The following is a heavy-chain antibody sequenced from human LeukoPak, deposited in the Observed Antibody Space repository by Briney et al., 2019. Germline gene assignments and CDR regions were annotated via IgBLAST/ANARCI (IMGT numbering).Heavy chain of an antibody. V-gene: IGHV4-39*01. CDR2: IYYSGST. D-gene: IGHD2-21*02. CDR3: ARPLAYCGGDCYSDSERYYFDY. J-gene: IGHJ4*02. Sequence: SETLSLTCTVSGGSISSSSYYWGWIRQPPGKGLEWIGSIYYSGSTYYNPSLKSRVTISVDTSKNQFSLKLSSVTAADTAVYYCARPLAYCGGDCYSDSERYYFDYWGQGTLVTVSS. CDR1: GGSISSSSYY.